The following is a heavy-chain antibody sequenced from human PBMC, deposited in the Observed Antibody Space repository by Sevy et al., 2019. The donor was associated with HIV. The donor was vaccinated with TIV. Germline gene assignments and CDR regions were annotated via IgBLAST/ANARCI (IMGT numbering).Heavy chain of an antibody. V-gene: IGHV3-66*01. CDR1: GFTVSSNY. CDR3: ARDLAYYDSSGTVDY. CDR2: IYSGGST. J-gene: IGHJ4*02. D-gene: IGHD3-22*01. Sequence: GGSVRLSCAASGFTVSSNYMSWVRQAPGKGLEWVSVIYSGGSTYYADSVKGRFTISRDNSKNTLYLQMNSLRAEDTAVYYCARDLAYYDSSGTVDYWGQGTLVTVSS.